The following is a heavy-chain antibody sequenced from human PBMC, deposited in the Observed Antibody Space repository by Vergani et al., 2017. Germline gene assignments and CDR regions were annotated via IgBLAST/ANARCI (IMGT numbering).Heavy chain of an antibody. D-gene: IGHD5-18*01. CDR1: GGSISSSSYY. CDR3: ASVMGGYGPLVY. CDR2: IYYSGST. Sequence: QLQLQESGPGLVKPSETLSLTCTVSGGSISSSSYYWGWIRQPPGKGLEWIGSIYYSGSTHYNPSLKSRVTISVDTSKNQFSLKLSSVTAADTAVYYCASVMGGYGPLVYWGQGTLVTVSS. J-gene: IGHJ4*02. V-gene: IGHV4-39*01.